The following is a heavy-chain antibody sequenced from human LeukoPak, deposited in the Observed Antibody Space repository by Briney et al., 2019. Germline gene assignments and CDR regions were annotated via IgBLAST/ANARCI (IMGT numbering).Heavy chain of an antibody. CDR1: GGSISSGGYS. CDR3: ARHRRDYGVSEIDY. Sequence: SETLSLTCAVSGGSISSGGYSWSWIRQPPGKGLEWIGYIYHSGSTYYNPSLKSRVTISVDRSKNQFSLKLSSVTAADTAVYYCARHRRDYGVSEIDYWGQGTLVTVSS. D-gene: IGHD4-17*01. CDR2: IYHSGST. V-gene: IGHV4-30-2*01. J-gene: IGHJ4*02.